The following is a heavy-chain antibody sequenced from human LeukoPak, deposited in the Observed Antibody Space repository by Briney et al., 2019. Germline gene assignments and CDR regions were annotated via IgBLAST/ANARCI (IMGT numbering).Heavy chain of an antibody. CDR3: ARVSSSWYQDWYFDL. Sequence: SETLSLTCTVSGYSISSGYYWGWIRQPPGKGLGWIGSIYHSGSTYYNPSLKSRVTMSVDMSKNQFSLKLSSMIAADTAEYYCARVSSSWYQDWYFDLWGRGTLVTVPS. CDR2: IYHSGST. V-gene: IGHV4-38-2*02. J-gene: IGHJ2*01. CDR1: GYSISSGYY. D-gene: IGHD6-13*01.